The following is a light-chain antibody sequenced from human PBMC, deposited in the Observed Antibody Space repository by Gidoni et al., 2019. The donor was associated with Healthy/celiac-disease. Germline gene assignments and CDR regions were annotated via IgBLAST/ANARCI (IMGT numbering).Light chain of an antibody. CDR2: DAS. V-gene: IGKV3-11*01. CDR1: QSVSSY. Sequence: EIVLTQSPATLSLSPGERATLSCRASQSVSSYLAWYQQKPGQAPRLLIYDASNRATGIPARFSGSGSGTDFTLTISSLEPEEFAVYYCQQRSNRPWTFGQGTKVEIK. J-gene: IGKJ1*01. CDR3: QQRSNRPWT.